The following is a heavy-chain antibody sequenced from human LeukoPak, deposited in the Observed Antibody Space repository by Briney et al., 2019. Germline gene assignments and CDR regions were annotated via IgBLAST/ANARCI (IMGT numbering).Heavy chain of an antibody. V-gene: IGHV3-7*01. CDR2: IKQDGSEK. Sequence: GGSLRLSCAASGFTFSSYWMSWGRQAPGKGLEWVANIKQDGSEKYYVDSVKGRFTISRDNAKNSLYLQMNSLRAEDTAVYYCARTVYSSGWDFDYWGQGTLVTVSS. J-gene: IGHJ4*02. CDR3: ARTVYSSGWDFDY. D-gene: IGHD6-19*01. CDR1: GFTFSSYW.